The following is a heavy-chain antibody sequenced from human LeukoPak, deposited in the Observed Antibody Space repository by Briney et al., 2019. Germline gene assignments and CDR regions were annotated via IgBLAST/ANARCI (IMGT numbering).Heavy chain of an antibody. D-gene: IGHD3-16*02. J-gene: IGHJ4*02. CDR2: IRYDGINK. V-gene: IGHV3-30*02. Sequence: GGSLRLSCAASGFTFSSYAMHWVRQAPGKGLEWVAFIRYDGINKDYADSVKGPFTISRDNSKSMLYPQMSSLRAEDTAVYYCAKDRNVWGTYPLYFDYWGQGTLVTVSS. CDR3: AKDRNVWGTYPLYFDY. CDR1: GFTFSSYA.